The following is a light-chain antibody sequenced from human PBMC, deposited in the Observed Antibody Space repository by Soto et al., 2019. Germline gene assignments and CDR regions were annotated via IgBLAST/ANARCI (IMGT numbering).Light chain of an antibody. CDR2: ATS. CDR3: QQYDNKPPIT. Sequence: EIGMTQSAATLSVTPGERATLSCRASQSVSTNLAWYQQKPGQAPRLLIYATSTRATGIPDRFTGSGSGTEFTLTISSLQSEDFAVYHCQQYDNKPPITFGQGTRL. CDR1: QSVSTN. J-gene: IGKJ5*01. V-gene: IGKV3-15*01.